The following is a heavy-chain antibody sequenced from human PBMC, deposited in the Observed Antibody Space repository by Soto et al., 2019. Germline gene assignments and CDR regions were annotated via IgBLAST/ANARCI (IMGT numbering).Heavy chain of an antibody. CDR2: INAGNGNT. CDR1: GYTFTSYA. J-gene: IGHJ5*02. Sequence: ASVKVSCKASGYTFTSYAMHWVRQAPGQRLEWMGWINAGNGNTKYSQKFQGRVTITRDTSASTAYMELSSLRSEDTAVYYCARGSPLYNWFDPWGQGTLVTVSS. V-gene: IGHV1-3*01. CDR3: ARGSPLYNWFDP.